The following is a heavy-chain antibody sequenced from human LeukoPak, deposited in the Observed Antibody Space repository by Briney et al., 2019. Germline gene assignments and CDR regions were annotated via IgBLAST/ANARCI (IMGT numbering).Heavy chain of an antibody. J-gene: IGHJ4*02. CDR3: DKDRTPMTVMGY. D-gene: IGHD2-8*01. Sequence: PGTSLILSCASSLFTFSSYGMHWVRHAPGKGLEWVAVISYDGSNTYYADCVKGRFTISRTNSKYTLYLQMNSMRAEDTAVYYCDKDRTPMTVMGYWGEGSLVTVS. CDR1: LFTFSSYG. V-gene: IGHV3-30*18. CDR2: ISYDGSNT.